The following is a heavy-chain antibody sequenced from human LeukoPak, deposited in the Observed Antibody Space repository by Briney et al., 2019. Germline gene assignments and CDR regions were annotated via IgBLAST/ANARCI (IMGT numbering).Heavy chain of an antibody. J-gene: IGHJ4*02. V-gene: IGHV1-18*01. CDR3: ARDFVTMVRGVIKYFDY. Sequence: ASVKVSCKASGYTFTSYGISWVRQAPGQGLEWMGWISAYNGNTNYAQKLQGRVTMTTDTFTSTAYMELRSLRSDDTAVYYCARDFVTMVRGVIKYFDYWGQGTLVTVSS. CDR2: ISAYNGNT. D-gene: IGHD3-10*01. CDR1: GYTFTSYG.